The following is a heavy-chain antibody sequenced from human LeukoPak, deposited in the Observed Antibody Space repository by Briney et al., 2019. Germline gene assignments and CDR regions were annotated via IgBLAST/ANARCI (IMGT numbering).Heavy chain of an antibody. V-gene: IGHV1-69*02. CDR1: GGTFS. Sequence: SVKVSCKASGGTFSWVRQAPGQGLEWMGRIIPILGIANYAQKFQGRVTMTADKSTSTAYMELSSLRSEDTAVYYCTQVAGTSHYWGQGTLVTVSS. D-gene: IGHD6-19*01. CDR2: IIPILGIA. J-gene: IGHJ4*02. CDR3: TQVAGTSHY.